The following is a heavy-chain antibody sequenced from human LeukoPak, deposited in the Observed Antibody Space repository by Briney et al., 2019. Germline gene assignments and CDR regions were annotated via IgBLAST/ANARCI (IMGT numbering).Heavy chain of an antibody. V-gene: IGHV3-23*01. CDR1: GFTFSSYA. CDR2: ISGSGAST. CDR3: AKDLALNWYFDL. Sequence: GGSLRLSCAASGFTFSSYAMSWVRQAPGKGLEWVSTISGSGASTYYADSVKGRFTISRDNSKNTLYLQMNSLRAEDTAVYYCAKDLALNWYFDLWGRGTLVTVSS. J-gene: IGHJ2*01.